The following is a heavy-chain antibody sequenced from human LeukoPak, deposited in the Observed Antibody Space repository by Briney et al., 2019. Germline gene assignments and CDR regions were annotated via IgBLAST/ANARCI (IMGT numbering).Heavy chain of an antibody. CDR1: GFTFSRYW. V-gene: IGHV3-7*01. Sequence: GGSLRLSCAASGFTFSRYWMTWVRQAPGKGLEWVANIKEDGSENSYVESVMGRFTISRDNAKNSLYLQLNSLRAEDTAVYFCARQRYSDYWGQGTLVTVSS. CDR2: IKEDGSEN. D-gene: IGHD1-1*01. J-gene: IGHJ4*02. CDR3: ARQRYSDY.